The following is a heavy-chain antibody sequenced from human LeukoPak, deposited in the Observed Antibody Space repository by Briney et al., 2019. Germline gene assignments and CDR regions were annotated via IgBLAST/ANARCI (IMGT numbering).Heavy chain of an antibody. CDR1: GFSVSTNY. Sequence: GGSLRLSCAASGFSVSTNYMSWVRQTPGKGLEWVSIVYSGGSTYYADSVKGRFTISRDNSKNTLYLQMNTLRAEDTAVYYCASIMRDYYDSSGTLFDYWGQGTLVTVSS. V-gene: IGHV3-66*01. CDR2: VYSGGST. D-gene: IGHD3-22*01. J-gene: IGHJ4*02. CDR3: ASIMRDYYDSSGTLFDY.